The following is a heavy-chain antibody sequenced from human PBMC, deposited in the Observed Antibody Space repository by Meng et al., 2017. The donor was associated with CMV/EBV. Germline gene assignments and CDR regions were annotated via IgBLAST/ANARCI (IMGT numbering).Heavy chain of an antibody. V-gene: IGHV3-74*01. CDR1: GFTFSSYW. CDR3: ARGNDFWSGPDDY. Sequence: GESLKISCAASGFTFSSYWMHWVRQAPGKGLVWVSRINSDGSSTSYADSVKGRFTISRDSAKNTLYLQMNSLRAEDTAVYYCARGNDFWSGPDDYWGQGTLVTVSS. D-gene: IGHD3-3*01. J-gene: IGHJ4*02. CDR2: INSDGSST.